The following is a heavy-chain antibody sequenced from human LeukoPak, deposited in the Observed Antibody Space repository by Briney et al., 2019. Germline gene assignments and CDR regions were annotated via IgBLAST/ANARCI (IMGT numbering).Heavy chain of an antibody. CDR1: GYRFTSYG. Sequence: ASVKVSCKASGYRFTSYGISWVRQAPGQGLEWMGWISAYNGNTNYAQKLQGRVTMTTDTSTSTAYMELRSLRSDDTAVYYCARDLKRGYSSGRYSWGTGSSNDYWGQGTLVTVPS. CDR3: ARDLKRGYSSGRYSWGTGSSNDY. V-gene: IGHV1-18*01. J-gene: IGHJ4*02. D-gene: IGHD6-19*01. CDR2: ISAYNGNT.